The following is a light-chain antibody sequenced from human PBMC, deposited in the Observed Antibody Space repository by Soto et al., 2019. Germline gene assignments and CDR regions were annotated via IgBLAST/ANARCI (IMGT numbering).Light chain of an antibody. CDR2: DVT. V-gene: IGLV2-11*01. Sequence: QSALTQPRSVSGSPGQSVTISCTGTSSDIGGYDYVSWYQQYPGKAPKLMIYDVTKWPSGVPDRFSGSKSGNTASLTISGLQAEDEADYYCCSYAGSYTLFGGGTRLTVL. J-gene: IGLJ2*01. CDR1: SSDIGGYDY. CDR3: CSYAGSYTL.